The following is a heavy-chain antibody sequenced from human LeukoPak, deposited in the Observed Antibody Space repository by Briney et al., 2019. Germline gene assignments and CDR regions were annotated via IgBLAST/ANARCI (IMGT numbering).Heavy chain of an antibody. J-gene: IGHJ4*02. CDR3: ANIPIAVAGTNFDY. CDR1: GFTFSSYE. D-gene: IGHD6-19*01. Sequence: PGGSLRLSCAASGFTFSSYEMNWVRQAPGKGLEWVSYISSSGSTIYYADSVKGRFTISRDNAKNSLYLQMNSLRAEDTAVYYCANIPIAVAGTNFDYWGQGTLVTVSS. CDR2: ISSSGSTI. V-gene: IGHV3-48*03.